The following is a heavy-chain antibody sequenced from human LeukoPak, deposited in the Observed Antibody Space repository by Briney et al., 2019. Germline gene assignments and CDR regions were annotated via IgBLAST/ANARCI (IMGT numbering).Heavy chain of an antibody. V-gene: IGHV3-11*01. Sequence: GGSLRLSCAASGFTFSDYYMSWIRQAPGKGLEWVSYISSSGSTIYYADSVKGRFTISRDNAKNSLYLQMNSLRAEDTAVYYCARGVDVYYDILTGYSTFDYWGQGTLVTVSS. J-gene: IGHJ4*02. D-gene: IGHD3-9*01. CDR3: ARGVDVYYDILTGYSTFDY. CDR2: ISSSGSTI. CDR1: GFTFSDYY.